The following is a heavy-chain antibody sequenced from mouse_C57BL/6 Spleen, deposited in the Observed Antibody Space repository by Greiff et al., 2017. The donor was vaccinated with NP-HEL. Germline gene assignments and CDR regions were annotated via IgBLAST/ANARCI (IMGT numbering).Heavy chain of an antibody. D-gene: IGHD1-1*01. Sequence: EVQRVESGGGLVKPGGSLKLSCAASGFTFSDYGMHWVRQAPEKGLEWVAYISSGSSTIYYADTVKGRFTISRDNAKNTLFLQMTSLRSEDTAMYYCARGAYGSSHYAMDYWGQGTSVTVSS. CDR3: ARGAYGSSHYAMDY. V-gene: IGHV5-17*01. CDR2: ISSGSSTI. CDR1: GFTFSDYG. J-gene: IGHJ4*01.